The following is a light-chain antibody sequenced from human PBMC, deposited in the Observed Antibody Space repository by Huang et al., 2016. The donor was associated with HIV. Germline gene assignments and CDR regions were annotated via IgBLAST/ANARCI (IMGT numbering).Light chain of an antibody. CDR1: QSIDGY. V-gene: IGKV1-39*01. J-gene: IGKJ5*01. CDR2: SAS. Sequence: IQMTQSPFSLSASVGDRVTITCRAGQSIDGYLNWYQQKSGKAPKLLISSASTLHTGVPPRFSGSGSGTDYTLIINNVQPDDFATYFCQQSYSTLITFGQGSRL. CDR3: QQSYSTLIT.